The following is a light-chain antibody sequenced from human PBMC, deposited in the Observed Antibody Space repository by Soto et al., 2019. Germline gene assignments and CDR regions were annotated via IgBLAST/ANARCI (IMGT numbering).Light chain of an antibody. V-gene: IGKV1-39*01. J-gene: IGKJ1*01. CDR1: QSISSD. CDR2: AAS. CDR3: QQSYSTPPCT. Sequence: DIQMTQSPSSLSASVGDRVTITCRASQSISSDLNWYQQKPGKAPKLLIYAASSLQSGVPSRFSGSGSGTDFTLTISSLQPEDFATYYCQQSYSTPPCTFGQGTKVEIK.